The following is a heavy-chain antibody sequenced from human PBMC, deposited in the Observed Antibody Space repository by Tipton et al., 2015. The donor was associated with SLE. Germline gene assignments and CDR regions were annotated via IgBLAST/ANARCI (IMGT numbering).Heavy chain of an antibody. CDR2: IYQNGNT. Sequence: TLSLTCAVSGYSISSSSYWGWIRQPPGKGLEWIGTIYQNGNTYYNPSLKSRVTISVDRSKNQFSLKLSSVTAADTAVYYCAKKKGGTMEDYWGQGTLVTVSS. V-gene: IGHV4-38-2*01. CDR3: AKKKGGTMEDY. CDR1: GYSISSSSY. J-gene: IGHJ4*02. D-gene: IGHD1-7*01.